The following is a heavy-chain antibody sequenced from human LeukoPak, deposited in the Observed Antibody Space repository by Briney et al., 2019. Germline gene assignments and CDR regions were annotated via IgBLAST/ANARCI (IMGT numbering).Heavy chain of an antibody. V-gene: IGHV3-23*01. D-gene: IGHD3-16*01. CDR2: ISGSGGST. CDR3: ARGDFGRYAFDF. J-gene: IGHJ3*01. CDR1: GFTFSSYA. Sequence: PGGSLRLSCAASGFTFSSYAISWVRQAPGKGLEWVSAISGSGGSTYYADSLKGRFTISRDNAKNSLSLQMDSLRAEDTAVYYCARGDFGRYAFDFWGQGTMVTVSS.